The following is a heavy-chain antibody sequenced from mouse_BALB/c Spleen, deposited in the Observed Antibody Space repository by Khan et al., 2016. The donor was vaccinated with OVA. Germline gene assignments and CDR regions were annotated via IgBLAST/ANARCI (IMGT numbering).Heavy chain of an antibody. V-gene: IGHV14-3*02. J-gene: IGHJ2*01. CDR3: ALIYYGNYICFDY. CDR2: IDPANGDT. Sequence: VQLQQSGADLVKPGASVRLSCTSSGFNIKDTYMHWVKERPEQGLEWIGRIDPANGDTKYDPRFQDKATITEDTSSNTAYLQLSSLTSEDTAVYYCALIYYGNYICFDYWGQGTTLTVSS. CDR1: GFNIKDTY. D-gene: IGHD2-1*01.